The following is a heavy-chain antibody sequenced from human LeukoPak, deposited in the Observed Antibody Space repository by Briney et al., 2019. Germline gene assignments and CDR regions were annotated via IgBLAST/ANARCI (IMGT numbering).Heavy chain of an antibody. V-gene: IGHV3-30*18. CDR2: ISYDGSNK. J-gene: IGHJ6*02. D-gene: IGHD3-10*01. CDR1: GFTFSSYA. CDR3: AKSSITMVRGVKKGYYGLDV. Sequence: PGGSLRLSCAASGFTFSSYAMHWVRQAPGKGLEWVAVISYDGSNKYYADSVKGRFTISRDNSKNTLSLQMNNLRAEDTAVYYCAKSSITMVRGVKKGYYGLDVWGQGTTVTVSS.